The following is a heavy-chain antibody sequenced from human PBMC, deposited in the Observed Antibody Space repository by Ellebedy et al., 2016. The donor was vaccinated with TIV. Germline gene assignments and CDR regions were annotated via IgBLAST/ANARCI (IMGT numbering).Heavy chain of an antibody. V-gene: IGHV1-69*06. CDR1: GGTFSSYA. J-gene: IGHJ6*02. CDR3: ARAVGYFDWLLPGYYYYGMDV. D-gene: IGHD3-9*01. CDR2: IIPIFGTA. Sequence: SVKVSCXASGGTFSSYAISWVRQAPGQGLEWMGGIIPIFGTANYAQKFQGRVTITADKSTSTAYMELSSLRSEDTAVYYCARAVGYFDWLLPGYYYYGMDVWGQGTTVTVSS.